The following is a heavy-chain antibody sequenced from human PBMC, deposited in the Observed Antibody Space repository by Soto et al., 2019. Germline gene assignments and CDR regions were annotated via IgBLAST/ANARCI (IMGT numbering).Heavy chain of an antibody. Sequence: KTSETLSLTCAVYGGSFSGYYWSWIRQPPGKGLEWIGEINHSGSTNYNPSLKSRVTISVDTSKNQFSLKLSSVTAADTAVYYCARGMAAAGRTLFDYWGQGTLVTVSS. J-gene: IGHJ4*02. CDR2: INHSGST. D-gene: IGHD6-13*01. V-gene: IGHV4-34*01. CDR3: ARGMAAAGRTLFDY. CDR1: GGSFSGYY.